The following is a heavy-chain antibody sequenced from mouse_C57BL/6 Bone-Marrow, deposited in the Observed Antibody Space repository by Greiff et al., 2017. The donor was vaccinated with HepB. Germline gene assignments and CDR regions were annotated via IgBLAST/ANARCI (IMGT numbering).Heavy chain of an antibody. CDR2: LYPGDGDT. Sequence: VQLQQSGPELVKPGASVKISCKASGYAFSSSWMNWVKQRPGKGLEWIGRLYPGDGDTNYNGKFKGKATLTADKSSSTAYMQLSSLTSEDSAVYFCARGMIYYGFFDYWGQGTTLTVSS. J-gene: IGHJ2*01. V-gene: IGHV1-82*01. D-gene: IGHD2-2*01. CDR1: GYAFSSSW. CDR3: ARGMIYYGFFDY.